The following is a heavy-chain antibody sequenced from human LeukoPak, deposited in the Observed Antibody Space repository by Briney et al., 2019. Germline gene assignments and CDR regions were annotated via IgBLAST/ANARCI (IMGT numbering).Heavy chain of an antibody. D-gene: IGHD1-26*01. CDR3: ARGEGSWGYYFDY. V-gene: IGHV4-34*01. J-gene: IGHJ4*02. CDR1: GGSFSGYY. Sequence: SETLSLTCAVYGGSFSGYYWSWIRQPPGKGLEWIGEINHSGSTNYNPSLKSRVTISVDTSKNQFSLKLSSVTAADTAVYYCARGEGSWGYYFDYWGQGTLVTVSS. CDR2: INHSGST.